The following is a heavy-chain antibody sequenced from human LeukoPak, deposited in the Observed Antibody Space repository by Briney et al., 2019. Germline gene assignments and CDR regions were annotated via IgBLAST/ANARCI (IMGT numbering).Heavy chain of an antibody. CDR1: GFTFSTFV. Sequence: PGRSLRLSCAASGFTFSTFVMHWVRQASGKGLEWVAVISYDGSNKFYADSVKGRFTISRDNSKNTLYLQMNSLRAEDTAVYYCARGAYGSGSYSYYFYGMDVWGQGTTVTVYS. CDR3: ARGAYGSGSYSYYFYGMDV. CDR2: ISYDGSNK. V-gene: IGHV3-30*04. D-gene: IGHD3-10*01. J-gene: IGHJ6*02.